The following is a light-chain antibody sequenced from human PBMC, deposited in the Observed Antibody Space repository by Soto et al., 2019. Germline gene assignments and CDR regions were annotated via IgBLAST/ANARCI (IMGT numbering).Light chain of an antibody. CDR3: QQRGNWPPGFT. CDR1: QSISIW. J-gene: IGKJ3*01. Sequence: DVQMTQSPSTLSASVGDRVTITCRASQSISIWLAWYQQKPGKAPKILIYKASSLESGVPSRFSGSGSGTEFTLTISSLEPEDFAVYYCQQRGNWPPGFTFGPGTKVDIK. V-gene: IGKV1-5*03. CDR2: KAS.